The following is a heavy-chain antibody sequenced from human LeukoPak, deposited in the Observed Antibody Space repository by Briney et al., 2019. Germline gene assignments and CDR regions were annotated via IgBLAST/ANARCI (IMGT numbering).Heavy chain of an antibody. CDR3: TTDAHTVVPAASIYYYYYYMDV. D-gene: IGHD2-2*01. CDR2: IKSKTDGGTT. CDR1: GFTFSSYS. J-gene: IGHJ6*03. Sequence: PGGSLRLSCAASGFTFSSYSMNWVRQAPGKGLEWVGRIKSKTDGGTTDYAAPVKGRFTISRDDSKNTLYLQMNSLKTEDTAVYYCTTDAHTVVPAASIYYYYYYMDVWGKGTTVTVSS. V-gene: IGHV3-15*01.